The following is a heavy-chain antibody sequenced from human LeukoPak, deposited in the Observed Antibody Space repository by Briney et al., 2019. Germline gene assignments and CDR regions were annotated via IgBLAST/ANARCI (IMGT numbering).Heavy chain of an antibody. D-gene: IGHD3-10*02. CDR1: GFTFSSYA. J-gene: IGHJ6*04. CDR3: AELGITMIGGV. CDR2: ISAGGYTT. V-gene: IGHV3-23*01. Sequence: PGGSLRLSCAASGFTFSSYAMRWVRQAPGKGLEWVSAISAGGYTTYYADSVKGRFTISRDNSKNTLYLQMNTLRVEDTAVYYCAELGITMIGGVWGKGTTVTISS.